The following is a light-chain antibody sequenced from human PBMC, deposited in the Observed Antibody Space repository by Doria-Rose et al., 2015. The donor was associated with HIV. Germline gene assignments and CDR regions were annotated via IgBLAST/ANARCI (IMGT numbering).Light chain of an antibody. CDR2: DGS. V-gene: IGKV3-20*01. J-gene: IGKJ1*01. CDR3: HQYGTSWT. CDR1: QSFSSIY. Sequence: EIGMTQSPGTLSLSPRERATLYYRDSQSFSSIYLAWYQQKPGQARSLLIYDGSTRATGIPDRFSASGSGTDFTLTINRLEPEDFALYYCHQYGTSWTFGQGTKVEI.